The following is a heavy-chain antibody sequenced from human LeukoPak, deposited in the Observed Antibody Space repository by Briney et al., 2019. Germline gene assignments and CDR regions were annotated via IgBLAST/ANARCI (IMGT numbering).Heavy chain of an antibody. J-gene: IGHJ6*02. D-gene: IGHD3-9*01. Sequence: GASVKVSCKASGGTFSSYAISWVRQAPGQGLEWMGGIIPIFGTANYAQKFQGRVTITADESTSTAYMELSSLRSDDTAVYYCARGTYFDWLLTSRDYGMDVWGQGTTVTVSS. CDR3: ARGTYFDWLLTSRDYGMDV. CDR2: IIPIFGTA. V-gene: IGHV1-69*13. CDR1: GGTFSSYA.